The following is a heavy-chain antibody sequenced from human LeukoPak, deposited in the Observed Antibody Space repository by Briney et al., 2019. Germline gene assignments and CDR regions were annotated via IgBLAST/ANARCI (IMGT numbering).Heavy chain of an antibody. D-gene: IGHD3-9*01. Sequence: SETLSLTCTVSGGSISSSSYYWSWIRQPPGKGLEWIGEINHSGSTNYNPSLKSRVTISVDTSKNQFSLKLSSVTAADTAVYYCARAATIHHYAFDIWGQGTMVTVSS. J-gene: IGHJ3*02. V-gene: IGHV4-39*07. CDR3: ARAATIHHYAFDI. CDR2: INHSGST. CDR1: GGSISSSSYY.